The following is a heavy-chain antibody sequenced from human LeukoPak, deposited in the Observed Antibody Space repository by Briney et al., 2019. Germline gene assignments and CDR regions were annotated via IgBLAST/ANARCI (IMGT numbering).Heavy chain of an antibody. Sequence: GGPLRLSCAASGFTFDDYAMHWVRQAPGKGLEWVSGISWNSGSIGYADSVKGRFTISRDNAKNSLYLQMNSLRVEDTAVYYCARDAANGYDRFDYWGQGTQVTVSS. D-gene: IGHD2-2*01. CDR3: ARDAANGYDRFDY. CDR1: GFTFDDYA. J-gene: IGHJ4*02. CDR2: ISWNSGSI. V-gene: IGHV3-9*01.